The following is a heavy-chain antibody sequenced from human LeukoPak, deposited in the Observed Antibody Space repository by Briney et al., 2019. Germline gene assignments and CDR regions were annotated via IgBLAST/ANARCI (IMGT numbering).Heavy chain of an antibody. D-gene: IGHD3-22*01. Sequence: SETLSLTCTVSGGSISSGDYYWSWIRQPPGKGLEWIGYIYYSGSTYYNPSLKSRVTISVDTSKNQFSLKLSSVTAADTAVYYCASLGQYYDSSGYYPYYFDYWGQGTLVTVSS. CDR2: IYYSGST. CDR1: GGSISSGDYY. V-gene: IGHV4-30-4*01. CDR3: ASLGQYYDSSGYYPYYFDY. J-gene: IGHJ4*02.